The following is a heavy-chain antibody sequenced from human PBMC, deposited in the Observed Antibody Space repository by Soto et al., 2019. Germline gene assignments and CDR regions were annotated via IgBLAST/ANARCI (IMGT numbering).Heavy chain of an antibody. CDR1: GFTLSSHD. J-gene: IGHJ4*02. CDR2: ITSAGGT. Sequence: EVQLVESGGGLVQPGGSLRLSCAASGFTLSSHDVHWVRQATGKGLEWVSGITSAGGTYYPGSVKGRFTISRDNAKNSFDLQMNSLRAGDTAVYYCARATVTTPYYFDYWGQGALVTVSS. V-gene: IGHV3-13*01. CDR3: ARATVTTPYYFDY. D-gene: IGHD1-1*01.